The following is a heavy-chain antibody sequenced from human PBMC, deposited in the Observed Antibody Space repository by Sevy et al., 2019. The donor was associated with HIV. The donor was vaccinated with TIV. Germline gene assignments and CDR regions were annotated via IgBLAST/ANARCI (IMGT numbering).Heavy chain of an antibody. J-gene: IGHJ5*02. CDR3: ARNGGAYDTGFDH. Sequence: GGSLRLSCAASGFTFSNYEMNWVRQAPGKGLEWVSHITSSGSSIYYADSVKGRFTISRDNAKNSLYLQMNSLRVEDTAVYYCARNGGAYDTGFDHWGQGTLVTVSS. V-gene: IGHV3-48*03. CDR1: GFTFSNYE. D-gene: IGHD3-22*01. CDR2: ITSSGSSI.